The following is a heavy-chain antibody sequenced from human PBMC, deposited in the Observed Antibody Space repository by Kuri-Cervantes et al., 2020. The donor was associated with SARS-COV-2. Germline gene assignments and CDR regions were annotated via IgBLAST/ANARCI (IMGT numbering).Heavy chain of an antibody. CDR1: GCSISSGYY. CDR2: IYYSGST. CDR3: ASLRGYYDSSGYTFDI. V-gene: IGHV4-38-2*01. J-gene: IGHJ3*02. D-gene: IGHD3-22*01. Sequence: CAVSGCSISSGYYWGWIRQPPGKGLEWVGSIYYSGSTYYNPSLTSRVTISVHPSKNQFSLKLSSVTAAATAVYYCASLRGYYDSSGYTFDIWGQGTMVTVSS.